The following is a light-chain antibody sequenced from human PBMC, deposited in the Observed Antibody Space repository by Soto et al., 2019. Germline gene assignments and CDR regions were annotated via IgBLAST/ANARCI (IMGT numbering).Light chain of an antibody. J-gene: IGKJ1*01. V-gene: IGKV3-15*01. CDR2: DAS. CDR1: QSVRSK. Sequence: IVLTQSPGTLSLSPGERVTLSCRASQSVRSKLVWYQRKPGQSPRLLIYDASTRATGMPGRFSGSGSGTEFTLIISGLQPDDSATYYCQQYTNTNNPWMFGQGTKVDIK. CDR3: QQYTNTNNPWM.